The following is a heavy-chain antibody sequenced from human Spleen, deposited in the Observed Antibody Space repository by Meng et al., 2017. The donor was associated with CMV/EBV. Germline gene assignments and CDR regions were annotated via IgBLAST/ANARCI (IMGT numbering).Heavy chain of an antibody. V-gene: IGHV1-69*05. D-gene: IGHD3-10*01. CDR2: LTPIFGTA. CDR1: GGTFIIYA. CDR3: ARQGSGSYYEFDY. J-gene: IGHJ4*02. Sequence: CKASGGTFIIYAFRWVRQAPGPGLEWMGGLTPIFGTANYAQKFQDRVTITTDESTSTAFMELSSLRSEDTAVYYCARQGSGSYYEFDYWGQGTLVTVSS.